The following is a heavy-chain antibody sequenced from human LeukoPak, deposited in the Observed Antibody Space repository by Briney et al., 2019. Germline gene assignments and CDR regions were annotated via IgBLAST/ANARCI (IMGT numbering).Heavy chain of an antibody. V-gene: IGHV3-7*01. CDR2: INQDGSKV. CDR1: GFTFSSYW. J-gene: IGHJ3*02. D-gene: IGHD6-13*01. CDR3: ARPVYSSSWDAFNI. Sequence: PGGSLRLSCAASGFTFSSYWMSWVRQAPGKGLECVANINQDGSKVYYVDSVKGRFTISSDKAKKSLYLQMNSLRAEDTAVYYCARPVYSSSWDAFNIWGQGTMVTVSS.